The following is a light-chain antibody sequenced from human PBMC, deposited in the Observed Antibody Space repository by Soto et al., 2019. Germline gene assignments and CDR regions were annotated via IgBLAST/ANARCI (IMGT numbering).Light chain of an antibody. Sequence: EVVTTQSPATLSVSPGERATLSCRASQGLGTNLAWYQQKPGQAPRLLIYAASTRATGVPGRFSGSGSGTEFTLTISSLQSEDFAVYYCHQFGDSPQTFGQGTTVEV. V-gene: IGKV3-15*01. CDR3: HQFGDSPQT. CDR1: QGLGTN. CDR2: AAS. J-gene: IGKJ1*01.